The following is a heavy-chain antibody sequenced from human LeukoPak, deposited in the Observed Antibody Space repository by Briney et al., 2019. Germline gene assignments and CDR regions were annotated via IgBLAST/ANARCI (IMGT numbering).Heavy chain of an antibody. CDR1: GGSISSYY. CDR2: IYYSGST. CDR3: ARVGYDFWSGYLALDC. V-gene: IGHV4-59*01. Sequence: SETLSLTCTVSGGSISSYYWTWIRQPPGKGLEWIGYIYYSGSTNYNPSLKSRVTISVDTSKNQFSLKLSSVTAADTAVYYCARVGYDFWSGYLALDCWGQGTLVTVSS. J-gene: IGHJ4*02. D-gene: IGHD3-3*01.